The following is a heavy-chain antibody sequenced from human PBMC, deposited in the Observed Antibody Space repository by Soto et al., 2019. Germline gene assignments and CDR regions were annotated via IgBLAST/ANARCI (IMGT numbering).Heavy chain of an antibody. D-gene: IGHD6-19*01. CDR3: EKRDSSAWSDFQH. J-gene: IGHJ1*01. CDR2: ISGGGGST. CDR1: GFTFSTYA. Sequence: EVQLLESGGGLVQPGGSLRLSCAASGFTFSTYAMSWVRQAPGKGLEWVSGISGGGGSTYYADSVKGRFTISRDNSKNTLYLQMNSLTAEDTAVYYCEKRDSSAWSDFQHWGQGTLVTVSS. V-gene: IGHV3-23*01.